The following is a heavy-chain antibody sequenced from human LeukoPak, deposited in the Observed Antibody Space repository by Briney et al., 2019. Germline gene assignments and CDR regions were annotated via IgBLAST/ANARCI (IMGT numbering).Heavy chain of an antibody. CDR1: GYTFTGYY. Sequence: GASVKVSCKASGYTFTGYYMHWVRQAPGQGLEWVGWINPNSGGTNYAQKFQGRVTMTRDTSISTAYMELSRLRSDDTAVYYCARDRGCSSTSCHFNWFDPWGQGTLVTVSS. J-gene: IGHJ5*02. CDR3: ARDRGCSSTSCHFNWFDP. V-gene: IGHV1-2*02. D-gene: IGHD2-2*01. CDR2: INPNSGGT.